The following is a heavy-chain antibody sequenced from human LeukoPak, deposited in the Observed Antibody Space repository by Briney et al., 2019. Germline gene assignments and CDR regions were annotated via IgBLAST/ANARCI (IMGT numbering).Heavy chain of an antibody. CDR3: ASADPEKLELYYCDSSGYPYGMDV. CDR2: IIPIFGTA. CDR1: GGTFSSYA. J-gene: IGHJ6*02. D-gene: IGHD3-22*01. V-gene: IGHV1-69*13. Sequence: SVKVSCKASGGTFSSYAISWVRQAPGQGLEWMGGIIPIFGTANYAQKFQGRVTITADESTSTAYMELSSLRSEDTAVYYCASADPEKLELYYCDSSGYPYGMDVWGQGTTVTVSS.